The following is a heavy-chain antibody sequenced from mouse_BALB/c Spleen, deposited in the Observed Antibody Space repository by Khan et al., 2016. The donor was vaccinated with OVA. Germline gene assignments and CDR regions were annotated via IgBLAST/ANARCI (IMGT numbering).Heavy chain of an antibody. CDR1: GFNIQDTY. CDR3: ARNDGNDVDY. Sequence: VQLQQPGAELGKPGASVKLSCTASGFNIQDTYIHWVKQRPEQGLEWIGRIDPSNGNTKYDPKFQGKATITADPSSNTAYLQLSSLTSEDTAVYYCARNDGNDVDYWGQGTTLTVSS. J-gene: IGHJ2*01. V-gene: IGHV14-3*02. D-gene: IGHD2-2*01. CDR2: IDPSNGNT.